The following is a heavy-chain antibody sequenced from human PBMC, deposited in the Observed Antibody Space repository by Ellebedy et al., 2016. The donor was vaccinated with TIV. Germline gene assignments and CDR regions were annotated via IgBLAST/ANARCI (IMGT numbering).Heavy chain of an antibody. V-gene: IGHV5-10-1*01. CDR3: ARTYGDYVSGYYYYYGMDV. CDR2: IDPSDSYT. J-gene: IGHJ6*02. CDR1: GYSFTSYW. D-gene: IGHD4-17*01. Sequence: GGSLRLSXKGSGYSFTSYWISWVRQMPGKGLEWMGRIDPSDSYTNYSPSFQGHVTLSADKSITTAYLQWSSLKASDTAMYYCARTYGDYVSGYYYYYGMDVWGQGTTVTVSS.